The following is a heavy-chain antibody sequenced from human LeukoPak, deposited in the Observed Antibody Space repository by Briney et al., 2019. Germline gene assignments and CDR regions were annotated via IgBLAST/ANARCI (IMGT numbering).Heavy chain of an antibody. CDR3: ARTTEGGYSYGYFYYYYMDV. CDR2: IYHSGST. CDR1: GYSISSGYY. Sequence: SETLSLTCNVSGYSISSGYYWGWIRQPPGKGLQWIGTIYHSGSTYYNPSLKSRVTISVDTSKNQFSLKVNSVTAADTAVYYCARTTEGGYSYGYFYYYYMDVWGKGTTVTISS. V-gene: IGHV4-38-2*02. J-gene: IGHJ6*03. D-gene: IGHD5-18*01.